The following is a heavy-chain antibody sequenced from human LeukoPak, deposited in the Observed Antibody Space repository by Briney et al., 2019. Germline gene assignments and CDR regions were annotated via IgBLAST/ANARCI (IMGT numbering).Heavy chain of an antibody. Sequence: SETLSLTCAVYGVSFSGYYWSWIRQPPGKGLEWIGEINHSGSTNYEPSLKSRVTISVDTPKNQFTLKLSSVTAADSAVYYCARGPRAYGSGSYYNWGQGTLVTVAS. CDR3: ARGPRAYGSGSYYN. D-gene: IGHD3-10*01. CDR2: INHSGST. J-gene: IGHJ4*02. V-gene: IGHV4-34*01. CDR1: GVSFSGYY.